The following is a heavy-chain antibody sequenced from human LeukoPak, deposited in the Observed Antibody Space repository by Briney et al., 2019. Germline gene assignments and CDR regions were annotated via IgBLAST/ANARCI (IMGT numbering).Heavy chain of an antibody. CDR1: GYSFTSYW. Sequence: GESLKISCKGSGYSFTSYWIGWVRQMPGKGLEWMGIIYPGDSDTRYSPSLQGQVTISADKSISTAYLQWSSLKASDTAMYYCARLVGRVTIFGVVNYYYGMDVWGQGTTVTVSS. CDR3: ARLVGRVTIFGVVNYYYGMDV. CDR2: IYPGDSDT. V-gene: IGHV5-51*01. J-gene: IGHJ6*02. D-gene: IGHD3-3*01.